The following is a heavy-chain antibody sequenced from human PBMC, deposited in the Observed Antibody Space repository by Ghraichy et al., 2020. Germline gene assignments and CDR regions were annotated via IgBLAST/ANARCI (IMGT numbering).Heavy chain of an antibody. V-gene: IGHV4-59*01. CDR1: GGSISSYY. J-gene: IGHJ3*02. Sequence: SETLSLTCTVSGGSISSYYWSWIRQPPGKGLEWIGYIYYSGSTNYNPSLKSRVTISVDTSKNQFSLKLSSVTAADTAVYYCAREGAAGIGDAFDIWGQGTMVTVSS. D-gene: IGHD6-13*01. CDR2: IYYSGST. CDR3: AREGAAGIGDAFDI.